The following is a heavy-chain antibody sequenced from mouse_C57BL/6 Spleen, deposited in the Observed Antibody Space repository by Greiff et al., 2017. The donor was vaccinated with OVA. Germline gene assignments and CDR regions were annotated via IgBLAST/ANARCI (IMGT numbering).Heavy chain of an antibody. D-gene: IGHD1-1*01. CDR3: ARSFYGRSYGDY. CDR1: GYTFTSYW. CDR2: IHPNSGST. V-gene: IGHV1-64*01. Sequence: QVQLQQPGAELVKPGASVKLSCKASGYTFTSYWMHWVKQRPGQGLEWIGMIHPNSGSTNYNEKFKSKATLTVDKSSSTAYMQLSSLTSEDSAVYYCARSFYGRSYGDYWGQGTTLTVSS. J-gene: IGHJ2*01.